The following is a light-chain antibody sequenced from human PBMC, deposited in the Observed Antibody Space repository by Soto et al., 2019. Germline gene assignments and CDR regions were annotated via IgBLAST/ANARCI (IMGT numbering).Light chain of an antibody. CDR2: TAS. J-gene: IGKJ4*01. V-gene: IGKV1-12*01. CDR1: QGISTY. CDR3: QQASSFPLT. Sequence: DIQMTQSPSSVSASVGDRVTITCRASQGISTYLAWYQQKPVKAPKLLIYTASSLQSGVPSRFRGSGSGTDFTLTINNLQPKDFAIYFCQQASSFPLTFGGGTRVEIK.